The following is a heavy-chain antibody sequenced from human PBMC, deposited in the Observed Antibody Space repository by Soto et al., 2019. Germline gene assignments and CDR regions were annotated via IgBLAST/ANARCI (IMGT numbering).Heavy chain of an antibody. CDR2: IIPILGIA. Sequence: GASVKVSCKASGGTFSSYTISWVRQAPGQGLEWMGRIIPILGIANYAQKFQGRVTITADKSTSTAYMELSSLRSEDTAVYYCASLYCSGGSCYSLDAFDIWGQGTMVT. V-gene: IGHV1-69*02. CDR3: ASLYCSGGSCYSLDAFDI. D-gene: IGHD2-15*01. CDR1: GGTFSSYT. J-gene: IGHJ3*02.